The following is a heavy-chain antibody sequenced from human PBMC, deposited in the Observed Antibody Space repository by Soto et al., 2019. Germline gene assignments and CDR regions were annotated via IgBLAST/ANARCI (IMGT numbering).Heavy chain of an antibody. CDR3: AMPGRYGGNSAAAFEV. D-gene: IGHD4-17*01. Sequence: EVQLVQSGVEVKKPGESLKISCAASGYSFSDYWIGWVRQMPGKALEWMGIVFAGDSDTRYGPSFPGQVTISVDKSINAAYLQWSSLKASYTAIYFCAMPGRYGGNSAAAFEVWVHGTMVTVSS. V-gene: IGHV5-51*01. CDR1: GYSFSDYW. J-gene: IGHJ3*01. CDR2: VFAGDSDT.